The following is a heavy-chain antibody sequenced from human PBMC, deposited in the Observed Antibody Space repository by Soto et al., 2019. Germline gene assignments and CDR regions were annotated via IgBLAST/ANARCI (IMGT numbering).Heavy chain of an antibody. J-gene: IGHJ4*02. V-gene: IGHV1-18*04. D-gene: IGHD3-22*01. Sequence: QVHLEQSGAEVRKPGASVKVSCKASGYTFNSFGINWVRQAPGQGLEWLGWISAYNGNTNYAQKFHGRVTMAAVTSTTTAYLVLTSLRSDDTAVYYCAREFQYDSGGFHELYFWGQGTLVTVSS. CDR3: AREFQYDSGGFHELYF. CDR2: ISAYNGNT. CDR1: GYTFNSFG.